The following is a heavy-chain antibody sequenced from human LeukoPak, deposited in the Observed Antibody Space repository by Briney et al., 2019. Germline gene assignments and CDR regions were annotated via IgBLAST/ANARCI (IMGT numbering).Heavy chain of an antibody. CDR2: IYYSGSP. D-gene: IGHD4-17*01. Sequence: PSETLSLTCTVSGGSISSYYWSWIRQPPGKGLEWIGYIYYSGSPNYNPSLKSRVTISVDTSKNQFSLKLSSVTAADTAVYYCAKEGGTVTHIWGYYYFDYWGQGTLVTVSS. J-gene: IGHJ4*02. V-gene: IGHV4-59*12. CDR3: AKEGGTVTHIWGYYYFDY. CDR1: GGSISSYY.